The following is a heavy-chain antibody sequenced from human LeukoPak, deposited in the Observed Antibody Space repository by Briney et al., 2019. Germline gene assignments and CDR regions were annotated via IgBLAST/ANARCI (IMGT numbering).Heavy chain of an antibody. V-gene: IGHV3-7*03. J-gene: IGHJ4*02. CDR2: IKQDGSEK. CDR3: ARDSRYSSGWYDY. Sequence: GGSLRLSCAASGFTFSSHWMSWVRQAPGKGLEWVANIKQDGSEKYYVDSVKGRFTISRDNAKNSLYLQMNSLRAEDTAVYYCARDSRYSSGWYDYWGQGTLVTVSS. D-gene: IGHD6-19*01. CDR1: GFTFSSHW.